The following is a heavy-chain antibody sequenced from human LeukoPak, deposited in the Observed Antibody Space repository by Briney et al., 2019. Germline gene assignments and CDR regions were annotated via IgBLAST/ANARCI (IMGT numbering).Heavy chain of an antibody. CDR1: GFPFSYYG. V-gene: IGHV3-30*02. CDR3: AKTYSGSYCFGY. D-gene: IGHD1-26*01. J-gene: IGHJ4*02. CDR2: IRYDGSNK. Sequence: GGSLRLSCAASGFPFSYYGMHWVRQAPGKGLEWVAFIRYDGSNKYYADSVKGRFTISRDNSKNTLYLQMNSLRAEDTAVYYCAKTYSGSYCFGYWGQGTLVTVSS.